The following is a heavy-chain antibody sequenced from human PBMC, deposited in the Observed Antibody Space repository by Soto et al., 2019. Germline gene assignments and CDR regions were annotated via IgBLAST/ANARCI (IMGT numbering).Heavy chain of an antibody. J-gene: IGHJ3*02. V-gene: IGHV4-59*08. CDR2: IFYSGST. Sequence: SETLSDTFTRSGASLSIYYWSWIRQPPGKGLEWIGYIFYSGSTDYNPSLKSRVTISIDTSKDQFSLKVNSVIAADTDMYYCTGGGAFDIWGQGTMVT. CDR3: TGGGAFDI. CDR1: GASLSIYY. D-gene: IGHD6-25*01.